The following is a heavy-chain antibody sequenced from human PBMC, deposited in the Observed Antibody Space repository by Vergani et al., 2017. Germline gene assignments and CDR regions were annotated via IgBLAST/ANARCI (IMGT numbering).Heavy chain of an antibody. CDR3: ARHSEEMATIEAFDI. V-gene: IGHV5-51*01. J-gene: IGHJ3*02. CDR1: GYSFTSYW. D-gene: IGHD5-24*01. Sequence: EVQLVQSGAEVKKPGESLKISCKGSGYSFTSYWIGWVRQMPGKGLEWMGIIYPGDSDTRYSPSCQGQGTFSADKSIIPAYLQWSSLKSSDTAMYYCARHSEEMATIEAFDIWGQGTMVTVSS. CDR2: IYPGDSDT.